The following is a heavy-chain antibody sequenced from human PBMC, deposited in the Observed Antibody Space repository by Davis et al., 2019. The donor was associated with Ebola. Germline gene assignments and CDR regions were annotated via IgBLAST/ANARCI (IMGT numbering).Heavy chain of an antibody. CDR1: GFIFSGYS. CDR2: ISSSSSTI. CDR3: ARPLVVVPAANMDV. Sequence: PGGSLRLSCAASGFIFSGYSMNWVRQAPGKGLEWVSYISSSSSTIYYADSVKGRFTISRDNVKNSLYLQMNSLRDEDTAVYYCARPLVVVPAANMDVWGRGTTVTVTS. J-gene: IGHJ6*04. V-gene: IGHV3-48*02. D-gene: IGHD2-2*01.